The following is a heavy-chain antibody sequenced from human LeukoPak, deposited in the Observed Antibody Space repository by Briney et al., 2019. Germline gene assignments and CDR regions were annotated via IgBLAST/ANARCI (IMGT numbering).Heavy chain of an antibody. D-gene: IGHD3-10*01. CDR2: ISYDGSNK. CDR1: GFTFSSYA. V-gene: IGHV3-30-3*01. J-gene: IGHJ6*02. Sequence: GGSLRLSCAASGFTFSSYAMHWVRQAPDKGLEWVAVISYDGSNKYYADSVKGRFTISRDNSKNTLYLQMNSLRAEDTAVYHCAIPPLSGTGSSRPLAEMDVWGQGTTVTVSS. CDR3: AIPPLSGTGSSRPLAEMDV.